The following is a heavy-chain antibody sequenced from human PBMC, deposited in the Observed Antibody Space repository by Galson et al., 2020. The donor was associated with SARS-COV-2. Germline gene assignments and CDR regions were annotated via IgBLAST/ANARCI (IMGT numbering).Heavy chain of an antibody. J-gene: IGHJ4*02. V-gene: IGHV4-4*02. CDR3: ARAPSRQYYFDS. CDR2: IFHRGKA. CDR1: GASISSNYW. Sequence: SETLSLTCTVSGASISSNYWWSWVRQAPGQGMEWIGDIFHRGKANYNPALHSRVAMSVDKAKSQFFLNMTSVTAADTAMYFCARAPSRQYYFDSWGQGTLVAVSS. D-gene: IGHD4-4*01.